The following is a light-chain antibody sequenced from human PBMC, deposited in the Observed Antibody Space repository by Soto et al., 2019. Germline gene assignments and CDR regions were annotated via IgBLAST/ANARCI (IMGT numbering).Light chain of an antibody. CDR3: HQRSNWPPP. CDR2: DAS. Sequence: EIVLTQSPATLSLSPGERATLSCRASQSVSSYLAWYQQQPGQAPRLLIYDASNRASGIPARFSGSGSGTDFTLTISSLEPEGFAVYYCHQRSNWPPPFGQGTRLQIK. CDR1: QSVSSY. J-gene: IGKJ5*01. V-gene: IGKV3-11*01.